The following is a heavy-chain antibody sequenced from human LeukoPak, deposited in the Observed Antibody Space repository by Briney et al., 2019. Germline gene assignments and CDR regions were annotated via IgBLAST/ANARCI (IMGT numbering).Heavy chain of an antibody. CDR3: ARVHVNSGYYFGDAFDI. CDR1: GGSINSTSYY. CDR2: IYHSGST. J-gene: IGHJ3*02. V-gene: IGHV4-39*07. Sequence: SETLSLTCSVSGGSINSTSYYWDWLRQPPGKGLEWIGSIYHSGSTYYNPSLKSRVTISVDTSKNQFSLKLSSVTAADTAIYYCARVHVNSGYYFGDAFDIWGQGTMVTVSS. D-gene: IGHD3-22*01.